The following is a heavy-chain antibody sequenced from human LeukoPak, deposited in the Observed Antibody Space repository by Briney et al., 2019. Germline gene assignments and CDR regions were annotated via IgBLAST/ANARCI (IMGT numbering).Heavy chain of an antibody. D-gene: IGHD2/OR15-2a*01. CDR3: ARDKNFSYFDY. CDR2: VSESGRNT. Sequence: GGSLRLSCAGSGFTFTTYAMSWVRQTPGKGLEWVSAVSESGRNTYYADSVKGRFTISRDNSKNTLYLQMNSLRAEDTAVYYCARDKNFSYFDYWGQGTLVTISS. CDR1: GFTFTTYA. V-gene: IGHV3-23*01. J-gene: IGHJ4*02.